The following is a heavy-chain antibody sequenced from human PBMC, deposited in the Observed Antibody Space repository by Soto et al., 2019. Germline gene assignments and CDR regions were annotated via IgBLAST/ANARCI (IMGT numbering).Heavy chain of an antibody. CDR2: IKEDGSEK. CDR3: ARRGDYDFWSGYSPLDY. V-gene: IGHV3-7*01. D-gene: IGHD3-3*01. J-gene: IGHJ4*02. CDR1: GFTFSSYC. Sequence: GGSLRLSCAASGFTFSSYCMSWVRQAPGKGLEWVANIKEDGSEKYYVDSVKGRFTISRDNAKNSLYLQMNSLRVEDTAVYYCARRGDYDFWSGYSPLDYWGQGTLVTVSS.